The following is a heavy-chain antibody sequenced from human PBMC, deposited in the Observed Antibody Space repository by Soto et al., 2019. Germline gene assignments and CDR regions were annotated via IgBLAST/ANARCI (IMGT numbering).Heavy chain of an antibody. CDR1: GFSLPTDRVG. CDR2: IYWDDSK. J-gene: IGHJ4*02. Sequence: QITLKESGPTLVKPTQTLTLTCTFSGFSLPTDRVGVGWIRQPPGKALEWLAVIYWDDSKTYRPSLKSRLTXXXXXXXXXXXXXXXXXXXXXXXXXXXXXXXXXXXXYWGQGTLVTVSS. CDR3: XXXXXXXXXY. V-gene: IGHV2-5*02.